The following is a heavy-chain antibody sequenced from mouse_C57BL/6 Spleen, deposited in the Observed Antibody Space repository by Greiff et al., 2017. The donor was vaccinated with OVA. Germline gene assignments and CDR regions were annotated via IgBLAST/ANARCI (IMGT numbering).Heavy chain of an antibody. D-gene: IGHD3-1*01. CDR2: IYPGSGST. J-gene: IGHJ3*01. CDR1: GYTFTSYW. Sequence: QVQLQQPGAELVKPGASVKMSCKASGYTFTSYWITWVKHRPGPGLEWIGDIYPGSGSTNYNEKFKSKATLTVDTSSSTAYMQLSSLTSEDSAVYYCARSLGGYGAYWGQGTLVTVSA. V-gene: IGHV1-55*01. CDR3: ARSLGGYGAY.